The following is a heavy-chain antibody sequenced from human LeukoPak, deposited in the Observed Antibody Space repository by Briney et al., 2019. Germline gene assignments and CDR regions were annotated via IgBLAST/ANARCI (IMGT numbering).Heavy chain of an antibody. J-gene: IGHJ4*02. Sequence: GGSLRLSCTASGFTFGGYAMTRVRQAPGKGLEWVGFIRSKIYGGTPAYAASVKCRFTISRDDFKSIAYLQMNRLKTEDTAVYYCTRGKGDQGWYWGQGTLVTVSS. CDR3: TRGKGDQGWY. CDR2: IRSKIYGGTP. CDR1: GFTFGGYA. D-gene: IGHD2-15*01. V-gene: IGHV3-49*04.